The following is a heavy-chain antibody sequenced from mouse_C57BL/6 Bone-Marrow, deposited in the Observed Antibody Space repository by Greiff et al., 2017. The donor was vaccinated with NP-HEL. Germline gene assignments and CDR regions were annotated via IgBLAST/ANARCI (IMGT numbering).Heavy chain of an antibody. V-gene: IGHV5-6*01. CDR1: GFTFSSYG. D-gene: IGHD1-1*01. CDR2: ISSGGSYT. CDR3: ARQGITTVVARAY. J-gene: IGHJ3*01. Sequence: LVESGGDLVKPGGSLKLSCAASGFTFSSYGMSWVRQTPDKRLEWVATISSGGSYTYYPDSVKGRFTISRDNAKNTLYLQMSSLKSEDTAMYYCARQGITTVVARAYWGQGTLVTVSA.